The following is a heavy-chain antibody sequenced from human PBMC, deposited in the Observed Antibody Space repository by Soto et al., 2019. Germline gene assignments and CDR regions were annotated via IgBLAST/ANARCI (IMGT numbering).Heavy chain of an antibody. CDR1: GFTFSSYG. D-gene: IGHD3-22*01. CDR2: ISYDGSNK. CDR3: AKSPGYYDSSGLGTLDY. Sequence: GGSLRLSCAASGFTFSSYGMHWVRQAPGKGLEWVAVISYDGSNKYYADSVKGRFTISRDNSKNTLYLQMNSLRAEDTAVYYCAKSPGYYDSSGLGTLDYWGQGTLVTVSS. J-gene: IGHJ4*02. V-gene: IGHV3-30*18.